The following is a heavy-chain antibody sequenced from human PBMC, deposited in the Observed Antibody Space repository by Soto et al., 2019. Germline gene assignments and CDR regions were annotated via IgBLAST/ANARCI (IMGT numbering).Heavy chain of an antibody. D-gene: IGHD3-3*01. CDR2: ISAYNGNT. V-gene: IGHV1-18*01. Sequence: ASVKVSCKASGYTFTSYGISWVRQAPGQGLEWMGWISAYNGNTNYAQELQGRVTMTTDTSTSTAYMELRSLRSDDTAVYYCARWPRFLEWLYPSDAFGIWGQGTMVTVSS. CDR1: GYTFTSYG. J-gene: IGHJ3*02. CDR3: ARWPRFLEWLYPSDAFGI.